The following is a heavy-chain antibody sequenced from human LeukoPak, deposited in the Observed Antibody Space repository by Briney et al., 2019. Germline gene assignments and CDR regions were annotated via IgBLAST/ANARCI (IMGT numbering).Heavy chain of an antibody. J-gene: IGHJ5*02. Sequence: GGSLRLSCAASEFSVSSNYMNWVRQAPGKGLEWVSLIYSGGDTHYADSVKGRFTISRDSSKNTLYLQMNSLRAEDTAVYYCARDPPAVRTNTYAWGQGTLVTVSS. V-gene: IGHV3-66*01. D-gene: IGHD4/OR15-4a*01. CDR2: IYSGGDT. CDR1: EFSVSSNY. CDR3: ARDPPAVRTNTYA.